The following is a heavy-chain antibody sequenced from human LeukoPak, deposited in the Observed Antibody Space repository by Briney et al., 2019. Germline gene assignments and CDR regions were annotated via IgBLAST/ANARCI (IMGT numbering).Heavy chain of an antibody. CDR2: ISSSSSYI. D-gene: IGHD3-16*02. CDR3: ARVVQVHAFDI. V-gene: IGHV3-21*01. CDR1: GFTFSSYS. Sequence: GGSLRLSCAASGFTFSSYSMNWVRQAPGKGLEWVSSISSSSSYIYYADSVKGRFTISRDNAKNSLYLQMNSLRAEDTAVYYCARVVQVHAFDIWGQGTMVTVSS. J-gene: IGHJ3*02.